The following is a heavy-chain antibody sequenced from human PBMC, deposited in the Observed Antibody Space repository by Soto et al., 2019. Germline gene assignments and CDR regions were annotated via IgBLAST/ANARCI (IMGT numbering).Heavy chain of an antibody. Sequence: EVQLVESGGGLVQPGGSLRLSCAASGFTFSSYSMNWVRQAPGKGLEWVSYISSSSSTIYYADSVKGRFTISRDNAKNSLYLQMNSLRAEDTAVYYCARKRSLGYCSGGSCPDAFDIWGQGTMVTVSS. D-gene: IGHD2-15*01. CDR3: ARKRSLGYCSGGSCPDAFDI. V-gene: IGHV3-48*01. J-gene: IGHJ3*02. CDR2: ISSSSSTI. CDR1: GFTFSSYS.